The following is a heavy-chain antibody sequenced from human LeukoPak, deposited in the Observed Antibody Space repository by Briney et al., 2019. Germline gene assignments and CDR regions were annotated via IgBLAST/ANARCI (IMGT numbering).Heavy chain of an antibody. CDR1: GGSISSGGYS. V-gene: IGHV4-30-2*01. D-gene: IGHD3-22*01. Sequence: SETLSLTCAVSGGSISSGGYSWSWIRQPPGKGLEWIGYIYHSGSTYYNPSLKSRVTISVDRSKNQFSLKLSSVTAADTAVYYCARLVIAYWYFDLWGRGTLVTVSS. CDR3: ARLVIAYWYFDL. J-gene: IGHJ2*01. CDR2: IYHSGST.